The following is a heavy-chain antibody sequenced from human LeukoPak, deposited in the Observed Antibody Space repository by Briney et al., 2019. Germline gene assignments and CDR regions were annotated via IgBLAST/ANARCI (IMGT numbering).Heavy chain of an antibody. CDR2: ISGSGGST. Sequence: GGSLRLSCAASGFTFSSYAMSWVRQTPGKGLEWVSAISGSGGSTYYADSVKDRFTISRDNVKNTLYLQMNSLRAEDTAVYYCARDNGPYDYWGQGTLVTVSS. J-gene: IGHJ4*02. CDR1: GFTFSSYA. CDR3: ARDNGPYDY. V-gene: IGHV3-23*01. D-gene: IGHD2-8*01.